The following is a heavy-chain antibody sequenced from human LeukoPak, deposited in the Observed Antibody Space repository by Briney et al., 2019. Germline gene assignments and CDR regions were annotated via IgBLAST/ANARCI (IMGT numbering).Heavy chain of an antibody. V-gene: IGHV4-39*01. CDR1: GGSISSSSYY. CDR2: IYYSGST. J-gene: IGHJ4*02. Sequence: PSETLSLTCTVSGGSISSSSYYWGWIRQPPGKGLEWIGSIYYSGSTYYNPSLKSRVTISVDTSKNQFSLKLSSVTAADTAVYYCARRSPKYYFDYWGQGTLVTVSS. CDR3: ARRSPKYYFDY.